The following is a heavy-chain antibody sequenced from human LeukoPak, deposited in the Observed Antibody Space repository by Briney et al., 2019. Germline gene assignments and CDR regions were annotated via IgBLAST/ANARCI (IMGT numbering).Heavy chain of an antibody. CDR1: GYSFTINY. Sequence: ASVKVSCTASGYSFTINYIHWVRQAPVQGLEWVGMIYPRDGSTSYAQKFQGRVTVSRDTSTSTVHMELSGLRSEDTAVYYCARDKEAFDYWGQGTMVTVSS. CDR2: IYPRDGST. CDR3: ARDKEAFDY. V-gene: IGHV1-46*01. J-gene: IGHJ4*02.